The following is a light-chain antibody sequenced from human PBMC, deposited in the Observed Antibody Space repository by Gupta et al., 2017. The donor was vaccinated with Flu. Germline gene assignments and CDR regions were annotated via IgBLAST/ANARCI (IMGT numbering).Light chain of an antibody. J-gene: IGLJ3*02. CDR1: SFNIGNNY. V-gene: IGLV1-47*01. CDR2: RDN. Sequence: SVLTQPPSASETPGQRVIISCSGSSFNIGNNYVHWYQQLPGTAPKLLIYRDNQRPSGVPDRFSASKSGTSASRAISGLRSEDEADYYCATWDDSLSVHWVFGGGTKLTVL. CDR3: ATWDDSLSVHWV.